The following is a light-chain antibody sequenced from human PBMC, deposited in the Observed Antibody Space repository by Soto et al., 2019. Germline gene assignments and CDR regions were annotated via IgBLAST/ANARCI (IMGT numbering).Light chain of an antibody. J-gene: IGLJ1*01. V-gene: IGLV2-14*03. CDR1: RGDVGAFNY. Sequence: QSALTQPASVSGSPGQSITISCTGTRGDVGAFNYVSWYQLHPGKAPKLVIYDVTSRPSGVSSRFSGSKSGNTASLSISGLQAEDDGDYFCASYSTGDTLYVFGSGTKLTVL. CDR2: DVT. CDR3: ASYSTGDTLYV.